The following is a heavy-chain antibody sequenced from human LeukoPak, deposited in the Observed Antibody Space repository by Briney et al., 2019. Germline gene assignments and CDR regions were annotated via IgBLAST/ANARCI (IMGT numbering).Heavy chain of an antibody. Sequence: PSETLSLTCTVSGGSVSSGSYYWSWIRQPPGKGLEWIGYIYYSGSTSYNPSLKSRVTISVDTSKNQFSLKLSSVTAADTAVYYCARVALNWFDPWGQGTLVTVSS. J-gene: IGHJ5*02. CDR3: ARVALNWFDP. CDR2: IYYSGST. V-gene: IGHV4-61*01. CDR1: GGSVSSGSYY.